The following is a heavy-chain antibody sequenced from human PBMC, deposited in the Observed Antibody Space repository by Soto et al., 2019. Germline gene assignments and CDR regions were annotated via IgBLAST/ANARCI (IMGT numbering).Heavy chain of an antibody. V-gene: IGHV3-21*01. D-gene: IGHD2-15*01. CDR3: ARGAGYCSGGSCLNPAGDY. Sequence: EVQLVESGGGLVKPGGSLRLSCAASGFTFSSYSMNWVRQAPGTGLEWVSSISSSSSYIYYADSVKGRFTISRDNAKNSLYLQMNSLRAEDTAVYYCARGAGYCSGGSCLNPAGDYWGQGTLVTVSS. CDR2: ISSSSSYI. CDR1: GFTFSSYS. J-gene: IGHJ4*02.